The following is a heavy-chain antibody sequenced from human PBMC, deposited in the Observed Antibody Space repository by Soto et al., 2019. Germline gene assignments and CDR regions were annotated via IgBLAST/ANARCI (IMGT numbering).Heavy chain of an antibody. CDR1: GGTFSSYA. V-gene: IGHV1-69*13. CDR2: IIPIFGTA. J-gene: IGHJ4*02. Sequence: SVKVSCKASGGTFSSYAISWVRQAPGQGLEWMGGIIPIFGTANYAQKFQGRVTITADESTSTAYMELSSLRSEDTAVYYCARDRNPDYYDSSGYYYGPFDYWGQGTLVTVSS. D-gene: IGHD3-22*01. CDR3: ARDRNPDYYDSSGYYYGPFDY.